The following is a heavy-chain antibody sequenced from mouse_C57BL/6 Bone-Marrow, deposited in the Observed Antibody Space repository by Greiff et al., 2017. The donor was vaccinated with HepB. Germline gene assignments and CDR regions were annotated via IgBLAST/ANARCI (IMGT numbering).Heavy chain of an antibody. CDR1: GYSFTGYF. D-gene: IGHD1-1*01. CDR3: AGCYYVFWAMDY. Sequence: VQLQQSGPELVKPGDSVKISCKASGYSFTGYFMNWVMQSHGKSLEWIGRINPYNGDTFYNQKFKGKATLTVDKSSSTAHMELRSLTSEDSAVYYGAGCYYVFWAMDYWGQGTSVTVSS. V-gene: IGHV1-20*01. J-gene: IGHJ4*01. CDR2: INPYNGDT.